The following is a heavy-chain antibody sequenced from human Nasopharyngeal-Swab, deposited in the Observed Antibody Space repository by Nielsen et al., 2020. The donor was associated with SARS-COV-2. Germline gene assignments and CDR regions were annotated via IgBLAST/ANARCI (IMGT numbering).Heavy chain of an antibody. D-gene: IGHD1-20*01. CDR1: GFTFNDYY. CDR2: ISSSGSTI. CDR3: ASTYNYYGDYYYGMDV. V-gene: IGHV3-11*04. Sequence: GESLKISCAASGFTFNDYYMSWIRQALGKGLEWVSYISSSGSTIYYADSVKGRFTISRDNAKNSLYLQMNSLRAEDTAVYYCASTYNYYGDYYYGMDVWGQGTTVTVSS. J-gene: IGHJ6*02.